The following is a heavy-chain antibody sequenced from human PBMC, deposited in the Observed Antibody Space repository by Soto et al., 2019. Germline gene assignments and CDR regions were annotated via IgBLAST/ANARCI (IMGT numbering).Heavy chain of an antibody. CDR3: ARHYPSKPQYRLFAL. J-gene: IGHJ5*02. Sequence: SETLALTCTVSGGSIFSYLWSWIRQPPGKGLEWIGYIYYSGSTNYNPSLKSRVTISVDTSKNQFSLKLSSVTAADTAVYFCARHYPSKPQYRLFALWGQGPLVTVX. V-gene: IGHV4-59*01. D-gene: IGHD2-2*01. CDR1: GGSIFSYL. CDR2: IYYSGST.